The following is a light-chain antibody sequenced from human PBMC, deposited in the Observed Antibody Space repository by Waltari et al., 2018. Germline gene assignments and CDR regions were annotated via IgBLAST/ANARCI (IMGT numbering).Light chain of an antibody. CDR3: CSYAGRGTYV. Sequence: QSALPQPASVSGTPGQSIPLSSTGPTSVVGNYALAPWYKQHPGKAPKPLICEVIKRPSGVSSRFSGSKSGNTASLTISGLQAEDEADYYCCSYAGRGTYVFGSGTKVTV. CDR2: EVI. V-gene: IGLV2-23*02. CDR1: TSVVGNYAL. J-gene: IGLJ1*01.